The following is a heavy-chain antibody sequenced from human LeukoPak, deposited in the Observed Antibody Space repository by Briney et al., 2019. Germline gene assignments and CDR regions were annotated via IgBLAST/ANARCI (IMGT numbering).Heavy chain of an antibody. CDR1: GFTFSRYW. Sequence: GGSLRLSCAASGFTFSRYWMTWVRQAPGKGLEWVANIKQDGSETYYVDSVKGRFTISRDNAKNSLYLQVNSLSDEDTAVYYCARGVGYYGSGTHYFDFWGQGTLVTVSS. J-gene: IGHJ4*02. V-gene: IGHV3-7*02. D-gene: IGHD3-10*01. CDR3: ARGVGYYGSGTHYFDF. CDR2: IKQDGSET.